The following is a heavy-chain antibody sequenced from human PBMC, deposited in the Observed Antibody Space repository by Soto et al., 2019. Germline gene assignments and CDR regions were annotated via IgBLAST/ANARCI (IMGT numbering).Heavy chain of an antibody. CDR3: ARISYWVKDY. D-gene: IGHD2-8*02. V-gene: IGHV4-61*01. J-gene: IGHJ4*02. Sequence: SETLSLTCTVSGASLSSGSYYWSWIRQPPGKGLEWIGYFYYTGTTKYNPSLESRVTISADTSKNQFSLNLTSVTAADTAVYYCARISYWVKDYWGQGALVTVSP. CDR2: FYYTGTT. CDR1: GASLSSGSYY.